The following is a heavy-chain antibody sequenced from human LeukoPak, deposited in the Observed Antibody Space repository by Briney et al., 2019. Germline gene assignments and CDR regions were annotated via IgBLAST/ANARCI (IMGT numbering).Heavy chain of an antibody. J-gene: IGHJ1*01. D-gene: IGHD6-19*01. CDR3: AKGQATEQWLVRWGYFQH. Sequence: GGSLRLSCAASGFTVSANHMNWVRQVPGKGLEWVSAISGSGGSTYYADSVKGRFTISRDNSKNTLYLQMNSLRAEDTAVYYCAKGQATEQWLVRWGYFQHWGQGTLVTVSS. CDR1: GFTVSANH. CDR2: ISGSGGST. V-gene: IGHV3-23*01.